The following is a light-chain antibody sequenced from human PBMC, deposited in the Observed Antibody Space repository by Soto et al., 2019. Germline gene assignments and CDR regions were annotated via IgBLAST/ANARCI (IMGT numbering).Light chain of an antibody. CDR3: SSYTSSSTLGV. J-gene: IGLJ2*01. CDR2: DVS. V-gene: IGLV2-14*01. Sequence: QSALTQPASLSGSPGQSITLSCTGTSSDVGGYNFVSWYQQHPGKAPKLMIYDVSNRPSGVSTRFSGSKSGNTASLTISGLQSEDEAEYYCSSYTSSSTLGVFGGGTKLTVL. CDR1: SSDVGGYNF.